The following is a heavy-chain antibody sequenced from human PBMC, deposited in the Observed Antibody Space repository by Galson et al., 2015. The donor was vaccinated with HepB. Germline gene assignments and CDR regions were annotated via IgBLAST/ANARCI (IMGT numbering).Heavy chain of an antibody. D-gene: IGHD3-22*01. CDR1: GYTFTSYD. CDR3: AADPKYYYDSSGPGY. CDR2: MNPNSGNT. V-gene: IGHV1-8*01. Sequence: SVKVSCKASGYTFTSYDINWVRQATGQGLEWMGWMNPNSGNTGYAQKFQGRVTMTRNTSISTAYMELSSLRSKDTAVYYCAADPKYYYDSSGPGYWGQGTLVTVSS. J-gene: IGHJ4*02.